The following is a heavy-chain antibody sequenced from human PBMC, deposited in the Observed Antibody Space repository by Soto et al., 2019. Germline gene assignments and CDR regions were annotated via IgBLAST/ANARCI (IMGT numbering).Heavy chain of an antibody. V-gene: IGHV1-69*13. D-gene: IGHD2-2*01. Sequence: ASVKVSCKASGGTLSSYAISWVRQAPGQGLEWMGGIIPIFGTANYAQKFQGRVTITADESTSTAYMELSSLRSEDTAVYYCARMQGYCSSTSCYRGRGYYYYGMDVWGQGTTVTVSS. CDR2: IIPIFGTA. J-gene: IGHJ6*02. CDR1: GGTLSSYA. CDR3: ARMQGYCSSTSCYRGRGYYYYGMDV.